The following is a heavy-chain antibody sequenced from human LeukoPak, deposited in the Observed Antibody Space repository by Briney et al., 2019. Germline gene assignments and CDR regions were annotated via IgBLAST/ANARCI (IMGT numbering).Heavy chain of an antibody. CDR2: ISYDGSNK. J-gene: IGHJ4*02. D-gene: IGHD5-12*01. V-gene: IGHV3-30*18. Sequence: GGSLRLSCAASGFTSSSYGTHAVRQAPGKGLEWVAVISYDGSNKYYADSVKGRFTISRDNSKNTLYLQMNSLRAEDTAVYYCAKDQDIVATYIRYWGQGTLVTVSS. CDR3: AKDQDIVATYIRY. CDR1: GFTSSSYG.